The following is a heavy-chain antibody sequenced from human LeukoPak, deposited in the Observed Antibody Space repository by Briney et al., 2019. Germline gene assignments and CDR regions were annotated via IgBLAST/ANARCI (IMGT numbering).Heavy chain of an antibody. CDR3: AKDGPYYYGSGSYYNAPPTFDY. CDR1: GFTFSSYE. J-gene: IGHJ4*02. D-gene: IGHD3-10*01. CDR2: ISGSGGST. Sequence: PGGSLRLSCAASGFTFSSYEMNWVRQAPGKGLEWVSAISGSGGSTYYADSVKGRFTISRDNSKNTLYLQMNSLRAEDTAVYYCAKDGPYYYGSGSYYNAPPTFDYWGQGTLVTVSS. V-gene: IGHV3-23*01.